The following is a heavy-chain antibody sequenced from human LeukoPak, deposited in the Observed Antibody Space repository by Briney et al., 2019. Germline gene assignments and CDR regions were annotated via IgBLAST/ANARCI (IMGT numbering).Heavy chain of an antibody. Sequence: PGGSLRLSCAASGFTFSSYSMNWVRQAPGKGLEWVSSISSSSSYTYYADSVKGRFTISRDNSKNTLYLQMNSLRAEDTAVYYCAKRYCSGGSCYSSYYYGMDVWGQGTTVTVSS. J-gene: IGHJ6*02. CDR2: ISSSSSYT. V-gene: IGHV3-21*04. CDR3: AKRYCSGGSCYSSYYYGMDV. D-gene: IGHD2-15*01. CDR1: GFTFSSYS.